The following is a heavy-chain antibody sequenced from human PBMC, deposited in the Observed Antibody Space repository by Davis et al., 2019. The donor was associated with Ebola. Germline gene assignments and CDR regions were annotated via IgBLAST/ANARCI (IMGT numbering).Heavy chain of an antibody. Sequence: PAGSLRLSCAASGFTFSNAWMNWVRQAPGKWLEWVGRIKSKTDGGTTDYAAPVKGRFTISRDDSKNTLYLQMNSLKTEDTAVYYCTTDRRRFLRSMDVWGQGTTVTVSS. CDR3: TTDRRRFLRSMDV. CDR2: IKSKTDGGTT. D-gene: IGHD3-3*01. V-gene: IGHV3-15*07. J-gene: IGHJ6*02. CDR1: GFTFSNAW.